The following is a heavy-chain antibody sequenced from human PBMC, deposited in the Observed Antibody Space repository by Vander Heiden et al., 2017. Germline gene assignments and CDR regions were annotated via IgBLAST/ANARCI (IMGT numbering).Heavy chain of an antibody. CDR3: ASLAGAGTSDY. CDR1: GFTFSIYT. CDR2: INSTSSYI. Sequence: EVQLVESGGGRVKPGGSLRLYCAADGFTFSIYTMNWVRQAPGKGLEWVSSINSTSSYIYYADSVKGRFTISRDNAKNSLYLQMNSLRTEDTAVYYCASLAGAGTSDYWGQGTLVTVSS. D-gene: IGHD6-13*01. J-gene: IGHJ4*02. V-gene: IGHV3-21*01.